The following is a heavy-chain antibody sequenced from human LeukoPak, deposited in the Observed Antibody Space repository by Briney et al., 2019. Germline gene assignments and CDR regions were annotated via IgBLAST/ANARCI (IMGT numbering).Heavy chain of an antibody. D-gene: IGHD6-6*01. CDR3: ARHQNERRYSSSSETRFDP. CDR2: IYYSGST. V-gene: IGHV4-39*01. CDR1: GGSISSSSYY. J-gene: IGHJ5*02. Sequence: SKTLSLTCTVSGGSISSSSYYWGWIRQPPGRGLEWIGSIYYSGSTYYNPSLKSRVTISVDTSKNQFSLKLSSATAADTAVYYCARHQNERRYSSSSETRFDPWGQGTLVTVSS.